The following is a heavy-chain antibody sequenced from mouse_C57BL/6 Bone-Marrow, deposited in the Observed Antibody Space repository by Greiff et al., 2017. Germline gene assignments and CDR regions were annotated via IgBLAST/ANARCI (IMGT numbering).Heavy chain of an antibody. Sequence: EVQLQQSGAELVRPGASVKLSCTASGFNIKDDYMHWVKQRPEQGLEWIGWIDPENGDTEYASKFQGKATITADTSSNTAYLQLSSLTSEDTAVYYCTTEITYFDSWGQGTTLTVSS. V-gene: IGHV14-4*01. J-gene: IGHJ2*01. CDR3: TTEITYFDS. D-gene: IGHD2-4*01. CDR1: GFNIKDDY. CDR2: IDPENGDT.